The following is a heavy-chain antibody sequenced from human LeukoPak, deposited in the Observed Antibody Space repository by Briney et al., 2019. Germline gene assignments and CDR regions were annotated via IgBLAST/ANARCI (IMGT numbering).Heavy chain of an antibody. Sequence: GASVKVSCKVSGYSLSELSMHWVRQAPGKGLEWMGGFNPGDGKTINAQKFQGRLTMTEDTSTDTAYMELSSLRSEDTAVYYCTTVRFEVDSSGYYHNYFDPWGQGTLVTVSS. CDR1: GYSLSELS. CDR3: TTVRFEVDSSGYYHNYFDP. CDR2: FNPGDGKT. D-gene: IGHD3-22*01. J-gene: IGHJ5*02. V-gene: IGHV1-24*01.